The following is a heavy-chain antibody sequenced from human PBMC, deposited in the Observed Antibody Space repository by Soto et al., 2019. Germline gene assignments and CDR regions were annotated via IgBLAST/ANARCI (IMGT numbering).Heavy chain of an antibody. CDR3: AREGIVVVPAATYYYYYYYMDV. D-gene: IGHD2-2*01. J-gene: IGHJ6*03. Sequence: ASVKVSCKASGYTFTGYYMHWVRQAPGQGLEWMGWINPNSGGTNYAQKFQGWVTMTRDTSISTAYMELSRLRSDDTAVYYCAREGIVVVPAATYYYYYYYMDVWGKGTTVTVSS. CDR2: INPNSGGT. V-gene: IGHV1-2*04. CDR1: GYTFTGYY.